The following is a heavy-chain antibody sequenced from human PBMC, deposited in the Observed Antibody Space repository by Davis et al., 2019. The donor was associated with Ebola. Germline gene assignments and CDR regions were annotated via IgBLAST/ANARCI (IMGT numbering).Heavy chain of an antibody. CDR3: ARVGWGGDC. V-gene: IGHV4-61*01. CDR1: GGSVSSCPHH. CDR2: MSQTWAT. Sequence: SETLSLTCIVSGGSVSSCPHHWSWILPPPGHELEWIGYMSQTWATKSTPSLKSRVAMSLDTSKNQFSLTLNSVTAADTAIYYCARVGWGGDCWGQGTLVTVFS. D-gene: IGHD7-27*01. J-gene: IGHJ4*02.